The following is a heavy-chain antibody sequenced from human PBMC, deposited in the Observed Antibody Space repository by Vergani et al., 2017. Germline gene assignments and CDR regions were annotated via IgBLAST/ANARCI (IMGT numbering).Heavy chain of an antibody. CDR2: IRSKANSYAT. J-gene: IGHJ6*02. V-gene: IGHV3-73*01. CDR3: TRRRDGYKNHLHTNYYYYYGMDV. Sequence: EVQLVESGGGLVQPGGSLKLSCAASGFTFSGSAMHWVRQASGKGLEWVGRIRSKANSYATAYAASVKGRFTISRDDSKNTAYLQMNSLKTEDTAVYYCTRRRDGYKNHLHTNYYYYYGMDVWGQGTTVTVSS. CDR1: GFTFSGSA. D-gene: IGHD5-24*01.